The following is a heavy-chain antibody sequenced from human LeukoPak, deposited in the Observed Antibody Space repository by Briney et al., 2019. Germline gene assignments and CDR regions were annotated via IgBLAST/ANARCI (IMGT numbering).Heavy chain of an antibody. CDR1: GGSISSYY. CDR2: IYYSGST. CDR3: ARRTYGAYAFDY. D-gene: IGHD4/OR15-4a*01. V-gene: IGHV4-59*12. Sequence: PSETLSLTCTVSGGSISSYYWSWIRQPPGKGLEWIGYIYYSGSTNYNPSLKSRVTISVDTSKNQFSLKLSSVTAADTAMYYCARRTYGAYAFDYWGQGTLVTVSS. J-gene: IGHJ4*02.